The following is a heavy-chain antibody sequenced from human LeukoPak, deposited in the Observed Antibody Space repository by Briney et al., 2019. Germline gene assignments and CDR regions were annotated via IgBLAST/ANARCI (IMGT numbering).Heavy chain of an antibody. CDR3: ARDRAWELLGAFDI. CDR1: GYTFTGYY. D-gene: IGHD1-26*01. CDR2: INPNSGGT. V-gene: IGHV1-2*02. Sequence: ASVKVSCKASGYTFTGYYMHWVRQAPGQGLEWMGWINPNSGGTNYAQKFQGRVTMTRDTSISTAYMELSRLRSDDTAVYYCARDRAWELLGAFDIWGQGTMVTVSS. J-gene: IGHJ3*02.